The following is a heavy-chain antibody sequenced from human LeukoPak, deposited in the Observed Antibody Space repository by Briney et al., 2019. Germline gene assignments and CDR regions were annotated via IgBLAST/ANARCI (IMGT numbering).Heavy chain of an antibody. CDR1: GYTFTSYD. Sequence: ASVKVSCKASGYTFTSYDINWVRQATGQGLEWMGWMNPNSGNTGYAQKFQGRVTMTRNTSISTAYMELSSLRSEGTAVYYCARKAGYSSGWYGDAFDIWGQGTMVTVSS. CDR3: ARKAGYSSGWYGDAFDI. J-gene: IGHJ3*02. CDR2: MNPNSGNT. V-gene: IGHV1-8*01. D-gene: IGHD6-19*01.